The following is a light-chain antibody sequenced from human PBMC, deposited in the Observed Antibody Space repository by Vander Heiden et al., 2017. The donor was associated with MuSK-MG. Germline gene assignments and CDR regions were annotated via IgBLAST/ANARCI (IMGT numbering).Light chain of an antibody. CDR3: QQDYCNPPWT. V-gene: IGKV4-1*01. Sequence: DIVMTQSPDSLAVSLGERATINCKSSQSVFYSSNNKNYLAWYQQKPGQPPKLLIYWASTRESGVPDRFSGSGSGTDFTLTISSRQAEDVAVYYCQQDYCNPPWTFGQGTKVEIK. CDR2: WAS. J-gene: IGKJ1*01. CDR1: QSVFYSSNNKNY.